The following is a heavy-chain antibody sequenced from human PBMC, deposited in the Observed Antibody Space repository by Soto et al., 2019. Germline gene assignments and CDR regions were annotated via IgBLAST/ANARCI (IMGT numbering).Heavy chain of an antibody. CDR1: GFSLTTSGVG. D-gene: IGHD3-10*01. Sequence: QITLKESGPTLVRPTQPLTLTCTFSGFSLTTSGVGVGWIRQPPGKALEWLAVIYWDDDKRYSSSLKSRLTITKDNSKNQVVLTVTNMDPVDTATYHCAHHPYYGLGSYSFDYWGQGTLVTVSS. CDR3: AHHPYYGLGSYSFDY. CDR2: IYWDDDK. J-gene: IGHJ4*02. V-gene: IGHV2-5*02.